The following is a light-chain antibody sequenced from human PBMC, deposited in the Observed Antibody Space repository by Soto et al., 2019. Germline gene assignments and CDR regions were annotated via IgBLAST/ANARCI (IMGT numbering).Light chain of an antibody. V-gene: IGKV1-8*01. CDR1: QGISSY. J-gene: IGKJ4*01. Sequence: AIRMTQSPSSLSASRGDRVTIACRGSQGISSYLAWYQQKPGKAPKLLIYAASTLQSGVPSRFSGSGSGTDFTLTISCLQSEDFATYYCQQYYSYPLTFGGGTKVDIK. CDR2: AAS. CDR3: QQYYSYPLT.